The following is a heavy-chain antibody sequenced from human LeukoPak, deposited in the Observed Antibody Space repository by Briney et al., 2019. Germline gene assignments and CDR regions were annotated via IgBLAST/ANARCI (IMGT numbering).Heavy chain of an antibody. V-gene: IGHV1-2*02. Sequence: ASVKVSCKASGYTFTGYYMHWVRQAPGQGLEWMGWINPNSGGTNYAQKFQGRVTMTRDTSISTVYMELRRLRYDDTAAYYCARGPLEYCSGGTCYSGRNWFDPWGQGTLVTVSS. CDR3: ARGPLEYCSGGTCYSGRNWFDP. CDR1: GYTFTGYY. D-gene: IGHD2-15*01. J-gene: IGHJ5*02. CDR2: INPNSGGT.